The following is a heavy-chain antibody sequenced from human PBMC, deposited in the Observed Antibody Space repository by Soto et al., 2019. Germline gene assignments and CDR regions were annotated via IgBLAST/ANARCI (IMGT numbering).Heavy chain of an antibody. CDR1: GYSFTSYW. J-gene: IGHJ4*02. D-gene: IGHD6-6*01. CDR2: IDPSDSYT. V-gene: IGHV5-10-1*01. CDR3: ARPLPGSSSDQLDY. Sequence: HGESLKISCKGSGYSFTSYWISWVRQMPGKGLEWMGRIDPSDSYTNYSPSFQGHVTISADKSISTAYLQWSSLKASDTAMYYCARPLPGSSSDQLDYWGQGTLVTVSS.